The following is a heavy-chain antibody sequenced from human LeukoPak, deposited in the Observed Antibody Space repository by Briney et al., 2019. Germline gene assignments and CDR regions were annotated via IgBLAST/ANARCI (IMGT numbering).Heavy chain of an antibody. D-gene: IGHD3-10*01. Sequence: PGGSLRLSCAASGFTVSSNYMSWVRQAPGKGLEWVGFIRSKAYGGTTEYAASVKGRFTISRDDSRSIAYLQMNSLKTEDTAVYYCTRVSMVRGVRWFDPWGQGTLVTVSS. CDR1: GFTVSSNY. CDR2: IRSKAYGGTT. V-gene: IGHV3-49*04. J-gene: IGHJ5*02. CDR3: TRVSMVRGVRWFDP.